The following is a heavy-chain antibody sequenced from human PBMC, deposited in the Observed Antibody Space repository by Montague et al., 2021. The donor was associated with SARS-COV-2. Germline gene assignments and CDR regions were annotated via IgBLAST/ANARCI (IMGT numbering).Heavy chain of an antibody. CDR2: INWNGGST. Sequence: SLRLSCAASGFTFDNYGMSWVRQAPGKGLEWVSGINWNGGSTGYADSVKGRFTISRDNANNSLYLQMNSLRAEDTALYYCASLSLHAGSIAGAGTVIDYWGQGTLVTVSS. CDR1: GFTFDNYG. V-gene: IGHV3-20*04. J-gene: IGHJ4*02. CDR3: ASLSLHAGSIAGAGTVIDY. D-gene: IGHD6-13*01.